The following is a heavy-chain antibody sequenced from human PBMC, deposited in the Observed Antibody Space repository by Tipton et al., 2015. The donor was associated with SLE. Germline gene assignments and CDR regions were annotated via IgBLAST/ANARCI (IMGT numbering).Heavy chain of an antibody. Sequence: SLRLSCAASGFTFSSYAMSWVRQAPGKGLEWVSAISGSGGSTYYADSVKGRFTISRDNSKNTLYLQMNSLRAEDTAVYYCARATFGSSSWYDYYMDVWGKGTTVTVSS. V-gene: IGHV3-23*01. D-gene: IGHD6-13*01. CDR3: ARATFGSSSWYDYYMDV. CDR2: ISGSGGST. CDR1: GFTFSSYA. J-gene: IGHJ6*03.